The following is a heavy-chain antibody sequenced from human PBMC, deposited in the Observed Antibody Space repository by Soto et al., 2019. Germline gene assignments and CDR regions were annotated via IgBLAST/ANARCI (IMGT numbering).Heavy chain of an antibody. V-gene: IGHV3-23*01. CDR2: ISGSGGST. D-gene: IGHD6-19*01. CDR1: GFTFSSYA. Sequence: PGGSLRLSCAASGFTFSSYAMSWVCQAPGKGLEWVSAISGSGGSTYYADSVKGRFTISRDNSKNTLYLQMNSLRAEDTAVYYCAKRIAAVAGRAGNDYWGQGSLVTVSS. J-gene: IGHJ4*02. CDR3: AKRIAAVAGRAGNDY.